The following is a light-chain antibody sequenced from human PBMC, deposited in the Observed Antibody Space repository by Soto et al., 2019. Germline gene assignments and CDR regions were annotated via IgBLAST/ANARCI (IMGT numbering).Light chain of an antibody. CDR2: KAS. CDR3: QHYYGYLWT. Sequence: DIQMTQSPPTLSASVGDRVTITCRASQSVDNWLAWFQQKPGKAPKVLIYKASNLESGVPSRFSGSGSGTEFTLTISSLQSDDFATYYCQHYYGYLWTFGQGTKVDIK. J-gene: IGKJ1*01. CDR1: QSVDNW. V-gene: IGKV1-5*03.